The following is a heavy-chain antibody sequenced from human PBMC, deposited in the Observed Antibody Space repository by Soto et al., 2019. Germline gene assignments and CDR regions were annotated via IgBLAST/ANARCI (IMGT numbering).Heavy chain of an antibody. J-gene: IGHJ3*02. CDR3: AREPSNYGDYGLEAFDI. CDR2: IYYSGST. CDR1: GRSISSYY. D-gene: IGHD4-17*01. V-gene: IGHV4-59*01. Sequence: SETLSLTCTASGRSISSYYWSWIRQPPGKGLEWIGYIYYSGSTNYNPSLKSRVTISGDTSKNQFSLKLSSVTAADTAVYYCAREPSNYGDYGLEAFDIWGQGAMVTVSS.